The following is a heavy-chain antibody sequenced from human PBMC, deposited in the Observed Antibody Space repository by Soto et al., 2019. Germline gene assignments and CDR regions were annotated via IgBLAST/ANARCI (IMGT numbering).Heavy chain of an antibody. V-gene: IGHV3-23*01. CDR3: TRSGQTVSNWFDP. D-gene: IGHD1-1*01. Sequence: PGGSLRLSCAASGFTFSSYAMSWVRQAPGKGLEWVSAISGSGGSTYYADSVKGRFTISRDNSKNTLYPQMNSLRAEDTAVYYCTRSGQTVSNWFDPWGQGTLVTVSS. J-gene: IGHJ5*02. CDR1: GFTFSSYA. CDR2: ISGSGGST.